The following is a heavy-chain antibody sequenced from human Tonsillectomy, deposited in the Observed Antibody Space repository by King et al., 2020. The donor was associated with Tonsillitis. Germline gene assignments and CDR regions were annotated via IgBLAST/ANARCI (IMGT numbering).Heavy chain of an antibody. J-gene: IGHJ5*02. CDR3: ARGLYGSGTYSRRNWFDT. CDR2: INHSGSS. D-gene: IGHD3-10*01. CDR1: GGSFSGYY. Sequence: VQLQQWGAGLLKPSETLSLTCTVYGGSFSGYYWSWIRQPPGKGLEWIGEINHSGSSNYNPSLKSRVTISVHTSKNRFSLKLSSVTAADTAVYYCARGLYGSGTYSRRNWFDTWGAGTLVTVSS. V-gene: IGHV4-34*01.